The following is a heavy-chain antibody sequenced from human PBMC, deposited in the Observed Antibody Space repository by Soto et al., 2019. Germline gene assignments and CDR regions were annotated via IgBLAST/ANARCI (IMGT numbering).Heavy chain of an antibody. CDR2: IPSDGNNQ. CDR1: GFTFSSYA. J-gene: IGHJ4*02. D-gene: IGHD4-17*01. Sequence: GGSLRLSCAASGFTFSSYAIHWVRQAPGKGLEWVALIPSDGNNQYYADSVKGRFTISRDNSKDTVYLQMHSLRPEDTSVYFCAKGTPVNGDYALDYWGQGTLVTVSS. V-gene: IGHV3-30*18. CDR3: AKGTPVNGDYALDY.